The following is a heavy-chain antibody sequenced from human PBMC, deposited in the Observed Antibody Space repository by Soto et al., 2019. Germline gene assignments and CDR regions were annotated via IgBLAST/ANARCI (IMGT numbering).Heavy chain of an antibody. Sequence: SETLSLTCTVSGGSISSSSYYWGWIRQPPGKGLEWIGSIYYSGSTYYNPSLKSRVTISVDTSKNQFSLKLSSVTAADTAVYYCASVRDLVGATYWFDPWGQGTLVTVSS. J-gene: IGHJ5*02. CDR3: ASVRDLVGATYWFDP. V-gene: IGHV4-39*01. CDR1: GGSISSSSYY. CDR2: IYYSGST. D-gene: IGHD1-26*01.